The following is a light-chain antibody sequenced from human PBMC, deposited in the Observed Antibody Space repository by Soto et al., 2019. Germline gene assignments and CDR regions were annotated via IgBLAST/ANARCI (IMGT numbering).Light chain of an antibody. Sequence: EIVLTQSPATLSLSPGERATLSCRASQSINSYLAWYQQKPGQAPRLLIYDASNRATGIPARFSGSGSGTDFTLTISSLEPEDFAVYYCQQRSNWPPEGPITFGQGTRLEIK. CDR1: QSINSY. CDR2: DAS. J-gene: IGKJ5*01. CDR3: QQRSNWPPEGPIT. V-gene: IGKV3-11*01.